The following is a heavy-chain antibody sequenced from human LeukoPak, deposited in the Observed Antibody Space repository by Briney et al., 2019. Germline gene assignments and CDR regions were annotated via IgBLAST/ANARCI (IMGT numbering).Heavy chain of an antibody. J-gene: IGHJ4*02. CDR2: IRYDGSNK. D-gene: IGHD3-10*01. CDR1: GFTFSSYG. V-gene: IGHV3-30*02. CDR3: ARDTYYYGSGSYSISAEFDY. Sequence: PGGSLRLSCAASGFTFSSYGMHWVRQAPGKGLEWVAFIRYDGSNKYYADSVKGRFTISRDNSKNSLYLQMNSLRAEDTAVYYCARDTYYYGSGSYSISAEFDYWGQGTLVTVSS.